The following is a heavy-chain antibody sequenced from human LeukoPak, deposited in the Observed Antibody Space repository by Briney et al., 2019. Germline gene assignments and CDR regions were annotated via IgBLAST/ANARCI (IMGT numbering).Heavy chain of an antibody. J-gene: IGHJ5*02. Sequence: GSLRLSCAASGFSFSSFAMTWVRQSPGKGLEWIGEINHSGSTNYNPSLKSRVTISVDTSKNQFSLKLSSVTAADTAVYYCASYGSGSYLAWFDPWGQGTLVTVSS. V-gene: IGHV4-34*01. CDR2: INHSGST. D-gene: IGHD3-10*01. CDR3: ASYGSGSYLAWFDP. CDR1: GFSFSSFA.